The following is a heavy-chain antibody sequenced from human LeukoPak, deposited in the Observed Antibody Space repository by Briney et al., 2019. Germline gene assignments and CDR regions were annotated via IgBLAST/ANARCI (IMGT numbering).Heavy chain of an antibody. J-gene: IGHJ4*02. CDR1: GYTFTSYG. Sequence: SVKVSCKASGYTFTSYGISWVRQALGQGVEGRGWISAYKGNTNYAPQLQSRVTMTPDTSTSTAYTELRRLRSDDTAVYYCARAPPRIAVAGTPTAYCGQGTLVTVSS. D-gene: IGHD6-19*01. CDR2: ISAYKGNT. V-gene: IGHV1-18*01. CDR3: ARAPPRIAVAGTPTAY.